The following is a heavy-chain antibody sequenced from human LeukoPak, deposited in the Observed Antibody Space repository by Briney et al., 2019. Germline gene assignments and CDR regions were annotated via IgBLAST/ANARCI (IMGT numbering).Heavy chain of an antibody. CDR1: GFRFSSYA. V-gene: IGHV3-23*01. CDR2: ISGSGVST. D-gene: IGHD2-2*01. CDR3: AKRYCPSTSCLHTGPGAFNY. J-gene: IGHJ4*02. Sequence: QAGGSLRLSCAASGFRFSSYAMSWVRQAPGKGLEWVSAISGSGVSTYYADSVKGRFTVSRDNSKNTLYLQMSSLRAEDTAVYYCAKRYCPSTSCLHTGPGAFNYWGQGTLVTVSS.